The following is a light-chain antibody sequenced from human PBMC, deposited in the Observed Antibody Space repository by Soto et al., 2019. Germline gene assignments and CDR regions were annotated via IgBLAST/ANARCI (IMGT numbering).Light chain of an antibody. J-gene: IGKJ5*01. CDR2: DAS. Sequence: AIQLTQSPSSLSASVGDRVTITCRASQGISSALAWYQQKPGKAPKLLIYDASSLESGVTSRFSGSGSGTDFTLTISSLQPEDFATYYCQQFNSYSTFGQGTRLEIK. V-gene: IGKV1-13*02. CDR1: QGISSA. CDR3: QQFNSYST.